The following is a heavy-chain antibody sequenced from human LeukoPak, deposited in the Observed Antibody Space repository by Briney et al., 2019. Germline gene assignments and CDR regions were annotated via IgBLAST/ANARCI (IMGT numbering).Heavy chain of an antibody. Sequence: HPGGSLRLSCAASGFTFSSYGMHWVHQAPGKGLEWVAVISYDGSNKYYADSVKGRFTISRDNSKNTLYLQMNSLRAEDTAVYYCAKDQDSSGSYPDYWGQGTLVTVSS. CDR3: AKDQDSSGSYPDY. J-gene: IGHJ4*02. V-gene: IGHV3-30*18. CDR2: ISYDGSNK. CDR1: GFTFSSYG. D-gene: IGHD6-19*01.